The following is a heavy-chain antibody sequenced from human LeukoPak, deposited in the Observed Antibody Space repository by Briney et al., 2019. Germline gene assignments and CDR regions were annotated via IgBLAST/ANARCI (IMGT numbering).Heavy chain of an antibody. CDR3: ARGRCSSTSCYNYYYYYMDV. Sequence: SETLSLTCTVSGGSISGYYWSWIRQPAGQGLEWIGRISTSGSTHCSPSLKSRVTMSVDTSRNQFSLNLSSVAAADTAVYYCARGRCSSTSCYNYYYYYMDVWGKGTTVTVSS. D-gene: IGHD2-2*02. V-gene: IGHV4-4*07. J-gene: IGHJ6*03. CDR1: GGSISGYY. CDR2: ISTSGST.